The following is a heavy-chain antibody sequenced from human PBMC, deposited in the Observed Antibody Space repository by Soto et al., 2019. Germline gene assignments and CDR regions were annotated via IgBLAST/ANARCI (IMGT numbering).Heavy chain of an antibody. D-gene: IGHD6-13*01. CDR3: AKDLGIAAAGTIDY. CDR1: GGSFSGYY. J-gene: IGHJ4*02. V-gene: IGHV4-34*01. Sequence: PSETLSLTCAVYGGSFSGYYWSWIRQPPGKGLEWIGEINHSGSTNYNPSLKSRVTISVDTSKNQFSLKLSSVTAADTALYYCAKDLGIAAAGTIDYWGQGTLVTVSS. CDR2: INHSGST.